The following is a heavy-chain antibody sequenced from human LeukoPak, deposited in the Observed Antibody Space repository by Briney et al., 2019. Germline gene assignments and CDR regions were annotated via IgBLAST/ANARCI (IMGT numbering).Heavy chain of an antibody. CDR3: ARGGYGDFQNPDY. CDR2: IIPIFGTA. Sequence: ASEKVSCKASGGTFSSYAISWVRQAPGQGLEWMGGIIPIFGTANYAQKFQGRVTITADESTSTAYMELSSLRSEDTAVYYCARGGYGDFQNPDYWGQGTLVTVSS. D-gene: IGHD4-17*01. CDR1: GGTFSSYA. V-gene: IGHV1-69*13. J-gene: IGHJ4*02.